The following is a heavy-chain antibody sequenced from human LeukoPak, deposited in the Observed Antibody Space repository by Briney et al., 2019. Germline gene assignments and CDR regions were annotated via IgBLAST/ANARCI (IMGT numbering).Heavy chain of an antibody. CDR2: INHSGST. Sequence: SETLSLTCTVSGGSISSYYWSWIRQPPGKGLEWIGEINHSGSTNYNPSLKSRVTISVDTSKNQFSLKLSSVTAADTAVYYCARGSRTSSMVRGVYPYWGQGTLVTVSS. CDR3: ARGSRTSSMVRGVYPY. J-gene: IGHJ4*02. V-gene: IGHV4-34*01. CDR1: GGSISSYY. D-gene: IGHD3-10*01.